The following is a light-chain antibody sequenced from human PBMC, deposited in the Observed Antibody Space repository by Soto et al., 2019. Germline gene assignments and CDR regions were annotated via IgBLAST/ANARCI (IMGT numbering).Light chain of an antibody. J-gene: IGKJ1*01. Sequence: EIVLTQSPGTLSLSPGERATLSCRASQSVSSTYIAWYQQKPGQAPRLLIYDASNRATGIPARFSGSGSGTDFTLTINSLEPEDFAVYYCLHYYEWPRWTFGQGTKVDIK. CDR3: LHYYEWPRWT. CDR1: QSVSSTY. V-gene: IGKV3-20*01. CDR2: DAS.